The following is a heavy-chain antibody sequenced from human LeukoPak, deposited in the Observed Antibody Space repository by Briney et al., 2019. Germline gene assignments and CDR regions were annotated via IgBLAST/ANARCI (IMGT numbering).Heavy chain of an antibody. Sequence: GGSLRLSCAASGFTFSSYGMHWVPQAPGQGLEGVAFIRYDGSNKYYADSVKGRFTISRDNSKNTLYLQMNSLRAEDTAVYYCAKVFPGLVDYFDYWGQGTLVTVSS. V-gene: IGHV3-30*02. CDR2: IRYDGSNK. CDR1: GFTFSSYG. CDR3: AKVFPGLVDYFDY. J-gene: IGHJ4*02. D-gene: IGHD3/OR15-3a*01.